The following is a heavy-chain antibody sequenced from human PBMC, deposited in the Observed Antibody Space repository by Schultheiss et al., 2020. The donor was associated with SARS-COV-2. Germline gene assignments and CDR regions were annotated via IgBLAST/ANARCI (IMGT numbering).Heavy chain of an antibody. J-gene: IGHJ4*02. CDR3: AKDLAGHPAYLLGYCSGGSCYSAY. CDR1: GFTFSSYG. CDR2: IWYDGSNK. V-gene: IGHV3-30*02. D-gene: IGHD2-15*01. Sequence: GSLRLSCAASGFTFSSYGMHWVRQAPGKGLEWVAVIWYDGSNKYYADSVKGRFTISRDNAKNSLYLQVNSLRAEDMTVYYCAKDLAGHPAYLLGYCSGGSCYSAYWGQGTLVTVSS.